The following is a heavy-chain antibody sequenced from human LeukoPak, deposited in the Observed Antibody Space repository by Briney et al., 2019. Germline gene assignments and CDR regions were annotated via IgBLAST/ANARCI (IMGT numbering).Heavy chain of an antibody. D-gene: IGHD1-26*01. CDR1: GYSFTSYW. CDR3: ARRGSGSSLPQFYYMDV. Sequence: PGESLKISCKGSGYSFTSYWIAWVRQMPGKGLEWMGIIYPGDSDTRYSPSFQGQVTISADKSISTAYLQWSSLKASDTAMYYCARRGSGSSLPQFYYMDVWGKGTTVTVSS. J-gene: IGHJ6*03. V-gene: IGHV5-51*01. CDR2: IYPGDSDT.